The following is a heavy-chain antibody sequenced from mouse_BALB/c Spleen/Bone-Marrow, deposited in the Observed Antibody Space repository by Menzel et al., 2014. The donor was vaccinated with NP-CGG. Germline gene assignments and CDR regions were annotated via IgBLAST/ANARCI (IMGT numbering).Heavy chain of an antibody. CDR3: ARRGGYFAY. CDR1: GFDFSRYW. V-gene: IGHV4-1*02. Sequence: EVKVVESGGGLVQPGGSLKLSCAASGFDFSRYWMSWVRQAPGKGLGWIGEINPDSSTINYTPSLKDKFIISRDNAKNTLYLQMSKVRSEDTALYYCARRGGYFAYWGQGTLVTVSA. J-gene: IGHJ3*01. CDR2: INPDSSTI. D-gene: IGHD1-1*02.